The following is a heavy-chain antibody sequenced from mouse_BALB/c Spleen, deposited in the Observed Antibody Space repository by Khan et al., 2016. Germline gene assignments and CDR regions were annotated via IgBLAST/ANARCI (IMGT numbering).Heavy chain of an antibody. CDR2: IYPGNSDT. J-gene: IGHJ1*01. CDR3: TRDRDWYFDV. CDR1: GYSFTSYW. Sequence: VQLQQPGTVLARPGASVKMSCKASGYSFTSYWTHWVKQRPGQGLEWIGGIYPGNSDTSYNQNFKGKAKLTAVTSASTAYMEFSSLTNEDSAVYDCTRDRDWYFDVWGAGTTVTVSS. V-gene: IGHV1-5*01.